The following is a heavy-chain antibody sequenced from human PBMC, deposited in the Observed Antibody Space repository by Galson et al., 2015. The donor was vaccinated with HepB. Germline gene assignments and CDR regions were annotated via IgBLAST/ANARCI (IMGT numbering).Heavy chain of an antibody. CDR1: GFTFSSYG. D-gene: IGHD3-3*01. Sequence: SLRLSCAASGFTFSSYGMHWVRQAPGKGLEWVAVISYDGRNKYYADSVKGRFTISRDNAKNSLYLQMNSLRAEDTAVYYCARGEGYYDFWSGYFHYYYMDVWGKGTTVTVSS. CDR3: ARGEGYYDFWSGYFHYYYMDV. J-gene: IGHJ6*03. V-gene: IGHV3-30*03. CDR2: ISYDGRNK.